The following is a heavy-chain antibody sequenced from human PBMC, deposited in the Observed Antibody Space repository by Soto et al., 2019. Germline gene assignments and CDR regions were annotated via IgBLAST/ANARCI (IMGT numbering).Heavy chain of an antibody. CDR2: INSGGSP. V-gene: IGHV3-23*01. CDR1: GITLTSHA. Sequence: EVQVLESGGGLVQPGGSLRLACAASGITLTSHAMNWVRLAPGRGLEWVSGINSGGSPFYGDSAKGRFSIFRDNPKNTLYLQMDSLRAEDTAMYYCARGHTGYSSGWDLPNWYFDLWGRGTLVTVSS. J-gene: IGHJ2*01. D-gene: IGHD6-19*01. CDR3: ARGHTGYSSGWDLPNWYFDL.